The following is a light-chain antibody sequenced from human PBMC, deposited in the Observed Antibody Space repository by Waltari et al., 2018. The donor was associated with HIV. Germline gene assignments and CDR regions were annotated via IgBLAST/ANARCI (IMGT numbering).Light chain of an antibody. J-gene: IGLJ3*02. Sequence: SYELTQPPSVSVSPGQTARITCSGDALPTQYAYWYQQKPGQAPVLVIYKDRERPSGIPERFSGSSSGTTVTLTISGVQAEDEADYYCQSADSSGTYGVFGGGTKLTVL. CDR3: QSADSSGTYGV. CDR2: KDR. CDR1: ALPTQY. V-gene: IGLV3-25*03.